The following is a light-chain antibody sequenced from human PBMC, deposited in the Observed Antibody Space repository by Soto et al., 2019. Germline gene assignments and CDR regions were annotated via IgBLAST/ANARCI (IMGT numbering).Light chain of an antibody. CDR2: GNS. V-gene: IGLV1-40*01. Sequence: QAVVTQPPSVSGAPGQRVTISCTGSSSNIGAGYDVHWYQQLPGTAPKVFTYGNSNRPSGVPDRFSGSKSGTSASLAITGLQAEDEADYYCQSYDTSLSGSVFGGGTKLTVL. CDR1: SSNIGAGYD. J-gene: IGLJ2*01. CDR3: QSYDTSLSGSV.